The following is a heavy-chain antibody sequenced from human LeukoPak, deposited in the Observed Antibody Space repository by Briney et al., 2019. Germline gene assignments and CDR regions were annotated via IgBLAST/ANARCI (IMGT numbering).Heavy chain of an antibody. J-gene: IGHJ6*02. CDR3: ARVGQLVYYYYGMDV. D-gene: IGHD6-6*01. CDR1: RFTFSSYW. CDR2: IKQDGNEK. V-gene: IGHV3-7*01. Sequence: PGGSLRLSCAASRFTFSSYWMSWVRQAPGKGLEWVANIKQDGNEKYYVDSVKGRFTISRDNAKNSLFLQMNSLRAEDTAVYYCARVGQLVYYYYGMDVWGQGTTVTVSS.